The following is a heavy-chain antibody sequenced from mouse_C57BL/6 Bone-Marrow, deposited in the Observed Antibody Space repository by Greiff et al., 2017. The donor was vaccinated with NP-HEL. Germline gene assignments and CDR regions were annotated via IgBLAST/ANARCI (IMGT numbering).Heavy chain of an antibody. V-gene: IGHV1-61*01. D-gene: IGHD1-1*01. J-gene: IGHJ3*01. CDR3: ARSDGSSYYVFAY. CDR2: IYPSDSET. Sequence: QVQLQQPGAELVRPGSSVKLSCKASGYTFTSYWMDWVKQRPGQGLEWIGNIYPSDSETHYNQKFKDKATLTVDKSSSTAYMQLSSLTSEDSAVYYCARSDGSSYYVFAYWGLGTLVTVSA. CDR1: GYTFTSYW.